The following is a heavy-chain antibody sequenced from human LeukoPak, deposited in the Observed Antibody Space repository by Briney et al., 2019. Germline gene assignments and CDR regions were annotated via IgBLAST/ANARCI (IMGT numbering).Heavy chain of an antibody. J-gene: IGHJ4*02. CDR3: AREETGDLDY. V-gene: IGHV3-21*01. D-gene: IGHD7-27*01. CDR1: GFIFSSYS. CDR2: ISSSSSYT. Sequence: GGSLRLSCTASGFIFSSYSMNWVRQAPGKGLEWVSSISSSSSYTYYADSVKGRFTISRDNAKNSLYLQTDSLRAEDTAVYYCAREETGDLDYWGQGTLVTVSS.